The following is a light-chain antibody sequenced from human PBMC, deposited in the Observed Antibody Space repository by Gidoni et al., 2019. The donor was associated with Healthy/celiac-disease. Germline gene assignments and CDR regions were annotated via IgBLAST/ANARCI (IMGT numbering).Light chain of an antibody. Sequence: DIQMTQSPSSLYASVGDRVTITCRASPSISSYLNWYQQKPGKAPKLLIYAASSLQSGVPSRFRVTVSWTDFTLTISSLQPEDFATYYCQQSYSTPSTFGQGTKLEIK. J-gene: IGKJ2*01. CDR3: QQSYSTPST. CDR1: PSISSY. V-gene: IGKV1-39*01. CDR2: AAS.